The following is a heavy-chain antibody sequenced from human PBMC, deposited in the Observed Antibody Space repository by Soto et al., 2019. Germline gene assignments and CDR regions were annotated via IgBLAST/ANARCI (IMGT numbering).Heavy chain of an antibody. Sequence: QVQLQESGPGLVKPSGTLSLTCAVSGASISSSNWWSWVRQPPGKGLEWIGEIFHNGNTYSNPSLTGRVTMSVDKSKNQFSLNLNSVTAADTAVYYCASRTYAMDVWGQGTTVTVSS. CDR1: GASISSSNW. CDR2: IFHNGNT. V-gene: IGHV4-4*02. J-gene: IGHJ6*02. CDR3: ASRTYAMDV.